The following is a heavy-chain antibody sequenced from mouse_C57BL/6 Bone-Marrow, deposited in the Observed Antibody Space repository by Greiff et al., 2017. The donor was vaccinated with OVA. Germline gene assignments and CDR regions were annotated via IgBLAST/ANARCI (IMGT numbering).Heavy chain of an antibody. CDR3: ARDFLYYYGSSPFAY. Sequence: EVKLVESGGGLVQSGRSLRLSCATSGFTFSDFYMEWVRQAPGKGLEWIAASRNKANDYTTEYSASVKGRFIVSRDTSQSILYLQMNALRAEDTAIYYCARDFLYYYGSSPFAYWGQGTLVTVSA. CDR1: GFTFSDFY. V-gene: IGHV7-1*01. J-gene: IGHJ3*01. CDR2: SRNKANDYTT. D-gene: IGHD1-1*01.